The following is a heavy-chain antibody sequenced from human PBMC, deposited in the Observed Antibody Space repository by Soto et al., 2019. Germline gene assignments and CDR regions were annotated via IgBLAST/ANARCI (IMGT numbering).Heavy chain of an antibody. CDR2: MNPNSGNT. J-gene: IGHJ6*02. Sequence: ASVKVSCKASGYTFTSYYINWVRQATGQGLEWMGWMNPNSGNTGYAQKFQGRVTMTRNTSISTAYMELSSLRSEDTAVYYCAREQGYSSSSPYYYYGMDVWGQGTTVTVSS. CDR1: GYTFTSYY. V-gene: IGHV1-8*01. D-gene: IGHD6-6*01. CDR3: AREQGYSSSSPYYYYGMDV.